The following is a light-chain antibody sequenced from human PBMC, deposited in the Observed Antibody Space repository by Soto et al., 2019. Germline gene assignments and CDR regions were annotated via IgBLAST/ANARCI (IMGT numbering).Light chain of an antibody. CDR3: QLYDRSPFT. Sequence: DIQLTQSPSTLSASVGDRVTISCRASQTISTCLAWYQQKPGKAPKFLVYDASTLGSGVPSRFNGSGSGAEFTLTISSLQPDDFATYYCQLYDRSPFTFGPGTTVDIK. CDR1: QTISTC. J-gene: IGKJ3*01. V-gene: IGKV1-5*01. CDR2: DAS.